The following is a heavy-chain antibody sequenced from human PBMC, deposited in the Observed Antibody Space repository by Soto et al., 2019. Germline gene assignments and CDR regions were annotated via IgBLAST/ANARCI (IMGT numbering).Heavy chain of an antibody. V-gene: IGHV3-23*01. D-gene: IGHD6-19*01. CDR2: ISGSGDST. Sequence: EVQLLESGGGLVQPGGSLRLSCAASGFTFSSYAVSWVRQAPGKGLEWVSVISGSGDSTYYADSVKGRFTISRDNSKNTLYLQMNSLRAEDTAVYYCSRRSSGWYFDYCGQGTLVTVSS. CDR1: GFTFSSYA. CDR3: SRRSSGWYFDY. J-gene: IGHJ4*02.